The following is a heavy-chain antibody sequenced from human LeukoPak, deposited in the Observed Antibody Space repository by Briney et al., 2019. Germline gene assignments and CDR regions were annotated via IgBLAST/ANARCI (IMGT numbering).Heavy chain of an antibody. CDR3: ARDRGAKLIAARHVLYY. CDR1: GYTFTGYY. CDR2: INPNSGGT. J-gene: IGHJ4*02. V-gene: IGHV1-2*02. Sequence: GASVKVSCKASGYTFTGYYMHWVRQAPGQGLEWMGWINPNSGGTNYAQKFQGRVTMTRDTSISTAYMELSRLRSDDTAVYYCARDRGAKLIAARHVLYYWGQGTLVTVSS. D-gene: IGHD6-6*01.